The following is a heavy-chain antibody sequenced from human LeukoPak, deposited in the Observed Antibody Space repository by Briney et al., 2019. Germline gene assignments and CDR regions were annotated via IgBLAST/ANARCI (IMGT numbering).Heavy chain of an antibody. CDR2: IKPNSGGT. Sequence: ASVKVSCKASGYTFTGYYMHWVRQAPGQGVEWLGWIKPNSGGTNYAQKFQGRVTMTRDTSISTAYMELSRLRSDDTAVYYCARVRLPLVWFDPWGQGTLVTVSS. CDR3: ARVRLPLVWFDP. J-gene: IGHJ5*02. D-gene: IGHD4-17*01. CDR1: GYTFTGYY. V-gene: IGHV1-2*02.